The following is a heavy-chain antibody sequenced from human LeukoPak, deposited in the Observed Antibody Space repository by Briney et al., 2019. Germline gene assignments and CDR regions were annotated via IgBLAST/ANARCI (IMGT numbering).Heavy chain of an antibody. Sequence: SVKVSCKASGGTFTSYGISWVRQAPGQGLEWMGGIIPIFGTTNYAQKFQGRVTITADESTSTAYMELSRLRSDDTAVYYCATSTPEEGYWGQGTLVTVSS. D-gene: IGHD4-23*01. J-gene: IGHJ4*02. CDR3: ATSTPEEGY. CDR1: GGTFTSYG. V-gene: IGHV1-69*13. CDR2: IIPIFGTT.